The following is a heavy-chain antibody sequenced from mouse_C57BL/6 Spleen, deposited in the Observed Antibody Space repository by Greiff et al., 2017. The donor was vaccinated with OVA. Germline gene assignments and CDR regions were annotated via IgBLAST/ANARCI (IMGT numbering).Heavy chain of an antibody. V-gene: IGHV1-82*01. D-gene: IGHD1-1*01. J-gene: IGHJ2*01. CDR2: IYPGDGDT. CDR1: GYAFSSSW. Sequence: VKLMESGPELVKPGASVKISCKASGYAFSSSWMNWVKQRPGKGLEWIGRIYPGDGDTNYNGKFKGKATLTADKSSSTAYMQLSSLTSEDSAVYFCARLYGSSFDYWGQGTTLTVSS. CDR3: ARLYGSSFDY.